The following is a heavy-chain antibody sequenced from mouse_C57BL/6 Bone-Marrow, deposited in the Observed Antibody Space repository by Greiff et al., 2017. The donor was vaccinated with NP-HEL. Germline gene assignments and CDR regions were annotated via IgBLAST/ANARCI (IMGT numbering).Heavy chain of an antibody. V-gene: IGHV5-9-1*02. CDR3: TRDGSSFYAMDY. CDR2: ISSGGDYT. Sequence: EVQVVESGAGLVKPGGSLKLSCAASGFTFSSYAMSWVRQTPEKRLEWVAYISSGGDYTYYTDTVKGRATITRDKARNTLYLQMSSLMSEDTAMYYCTRDGSSFYAMDYWGQGTSVTVSS. D-gene: IGHD1-1*01. CDR1: GFTFSSYA. J-gene: IGHJ4*01.